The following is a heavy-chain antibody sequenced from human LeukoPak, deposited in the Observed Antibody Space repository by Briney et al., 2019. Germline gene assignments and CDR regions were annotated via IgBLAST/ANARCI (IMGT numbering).Heavy chain of an antibody. CDR2: IYTSGST. D-gene: IGHD3-3*01. J-gene: IGHJ4*02. Sequence: TLSLTCTVSGGSISSGCYYWSWIRQPAGEGLEWIGRIYTSGSTNYNPPHKSRVTISVDTSKNQFSLKRSSVTAAATAVYYCARACWSGYLGATDYWGQGTLVTVSS. CDR1: GGSISSGCYY. CDR3: ARACWSGYLGATDY. V-gene: IGHV4-61*02.